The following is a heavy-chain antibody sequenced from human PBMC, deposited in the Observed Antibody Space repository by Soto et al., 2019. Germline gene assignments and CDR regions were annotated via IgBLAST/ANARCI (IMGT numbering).Heavy chain of an antibody. CDR1: GFTFSNLW. D-gene: IGHD3-16*02. CDR2: IKSKTDGGTT. V-gene: IGHV3-15*01. CDR3: TTHMITFGGVIVISYFQH. J-gene: IGHJ1*01. Sequence: PGGSLRLSCAASGFTFSNLWMSWVRQAPGKGLEWVGRIKSKTDGGTTDYAAPVKGRFTISRDDSKNTLYLQMNSLKTEDAAVYYCTTHMITFGGVIVISYFQHWGQGTLVTVSS.